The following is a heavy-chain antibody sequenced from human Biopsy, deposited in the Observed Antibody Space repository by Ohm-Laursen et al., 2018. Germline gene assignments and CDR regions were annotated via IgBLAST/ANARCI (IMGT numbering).Heavy chain of an antibody. Sequence: SLRLSCTASGFTFRLYAMSWVRQAPGKGLEWVSTISGSGSTTYYADSVKGRFTISRDNSKNTLYLQMNSLRAEDTAVYYCAKDHCSGGTCYSDGPVFDFWGQGTLVTVSS. CDR2: ISGSGSTT. CDR3: AKDHCSGGTCYSDGPVFDF. CDR1: GFTFRLYA. V-gene: IGHV3-23*01. J-gene: IGHJ4*02. D-gene: IGHD2-15*01.